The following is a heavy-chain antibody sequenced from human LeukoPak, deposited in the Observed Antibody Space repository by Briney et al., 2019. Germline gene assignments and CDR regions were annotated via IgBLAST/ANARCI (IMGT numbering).Heavy chain of an antibody. Sequence: SETLSLTCSVSGASISSYYWSWIRQPPGKGLEWIGYMDYSGSTNYNPSLKSRVTTSVDTSKNQFSLKLSSVTAADTAVYYCARRSSGYSYGFEDYWGQGTLVIVSS. CDR3: ARRSSGYSYGFEDY. CDR2: MDYSGST. D-gene: IGHD5-18*01. J-gene: IGHJ4*02. V-gene: IGHV4-59*12. CDR1: GASISSYY.